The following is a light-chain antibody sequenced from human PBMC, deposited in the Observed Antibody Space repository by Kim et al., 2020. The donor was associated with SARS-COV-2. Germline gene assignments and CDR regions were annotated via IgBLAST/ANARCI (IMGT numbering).Light chain of an antibody. J-gene: IGLJ3*02. CDR1: SSRIGSNT. CDR2: SND. Sequence: GQGVTISCSGSSSRIGSNTENWYQQLQRTDPDLLIYSNDQRPSGVPDRVSGSKSGTSASLAISGLQAEDEDDDDCAAWDDSLNGWVFGGGTQLTVL. V-gene: IGLV1-44*01. CDR3: AAWDDSLNGWV.